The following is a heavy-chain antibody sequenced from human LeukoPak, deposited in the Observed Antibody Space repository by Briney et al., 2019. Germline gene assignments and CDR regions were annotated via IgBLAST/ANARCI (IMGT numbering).Heavy chain of an antibody. J-gene: IGHJ4*02. V-gene: IGHV3-9*01. CDR1: RFTFDDYA. CDR2: ISWNSGSI. Sequence: PGRSLRLSCAASRFTFDDYAMHWVRQAPGKGLEWVSGISWNSGSIGYADSVKGRFTISRDNAKNSLYLQMNSLRAEDTALYYCAKDGDGGSSSWYFGYWGQGTLVTVSS. D-gene: IGHD6-13*01. CDR3: AKDGDGGSSSWYFGY.